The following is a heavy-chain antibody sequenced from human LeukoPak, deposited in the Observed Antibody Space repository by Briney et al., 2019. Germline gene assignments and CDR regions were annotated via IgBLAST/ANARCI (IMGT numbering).Heavy chain of an antibody. CDR2: ISAYNGNT. CDR3: ARDPLLLWFGELHY. CDR1: GYTFTSYG. J-gene: IGHJ4*02. Sequence: ASVKVSCKASGYTFTSYGISWVRQAPGQGLEWMGWISAYNGNTNYAQKLQGRVTMTTDTSTSTAYMEPRSLRSDDTAVYYCARDPLLLWFGELHYWGQGTLVTVSS. D-gene: IGHD3-10*01. V-gene: IGHV1-18*01.